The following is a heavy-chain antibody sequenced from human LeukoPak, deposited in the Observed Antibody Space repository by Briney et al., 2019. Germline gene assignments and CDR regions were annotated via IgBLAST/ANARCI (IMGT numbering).Heavy chain of an antibody. CDR2: ISGSGGST. V-gene: IGHV3-23*01. CDR1: GFTFSSYA. CDR3: AKAQSPALYYDFWSGYFDY. Sequence: GGSLRLSCAASGFTFSSYAMSWVRQAPGKGLEWVSAISGSGGSTYYADSVKGRFTISRDNSKNTLYLQMNSLRAEDTAVYYCAKAQSPALYYDFWSGYFDYWGQGTLVTVSS. D-gene: IGHD3-3*01. J-gene: IGHJ4*02.